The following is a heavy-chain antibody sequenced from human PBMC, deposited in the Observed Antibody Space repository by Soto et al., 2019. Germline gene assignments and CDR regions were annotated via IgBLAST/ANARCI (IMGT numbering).Heavy chain of an antibody. CDR1: GFTIRNYA. Sequence: EVQVVESGGDLVQPGGSLSLSCAASGFTIRNYAMSWVRQAPGKALEWVSGISGGSDRTYYADSVKGRFTIFKDNSKNTLYLQMSSLRVEDTAVYHCEGSWTWGQGTRVTVSS. CDR2: ISGGSDRT. V-gene: IGHV3-23*04. J-gene: IGHJ3*01. CDR3: EGSWT. D-gene: IGHD5-12*01.